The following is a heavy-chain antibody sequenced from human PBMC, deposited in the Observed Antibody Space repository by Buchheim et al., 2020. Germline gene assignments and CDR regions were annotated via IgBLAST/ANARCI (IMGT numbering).Heavy chain of an antibody. D-gene: IGHD2-15*01. CDR1: GGSINNGDYY. J-gene: IGHJ4*02. CDR2: IYYSGTT. Sequence: QVQLQESGPGLVTPSQTLSLTCTVSGGSINNGDYYWSWIRQSPVKGLEWIGYIYYSGTTYYNPSLKRRVTLSVDASKNQFSLMVNSVTAADTAIYYCARKYCSGGSCYGIGDDWGQGTL. CDR3: ARKYCSGGSCYGIGDD. V-gene: IGHV4-30-4*01.